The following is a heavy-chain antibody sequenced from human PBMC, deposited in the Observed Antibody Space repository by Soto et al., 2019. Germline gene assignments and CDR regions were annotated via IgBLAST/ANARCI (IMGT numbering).Heavy chain of an antibody. CDR2: ISGSGGST. V-gene: IGHV3-23*01. Sequence: EVQLLESGGGLVQPGGSLRLSCAASGLTFSSYAMSWVRQAPGRGLEWVSTISGSGGSTYYADSVKGRFTISRDNSRSMVYLQMNSLRDEDTAVFYCAKVAIVVVPAASKTDFNYCGQGTLVTVSS. CDR1: GLTFSSYA. CDR3: AKVAIVVVPAASKTDFNY. J-gene: IGHJ4*02. D-gene: IGHD2-2*01.